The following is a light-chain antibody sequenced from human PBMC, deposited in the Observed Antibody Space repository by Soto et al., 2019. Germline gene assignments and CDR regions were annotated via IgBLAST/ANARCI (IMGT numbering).Light chain of an antibody. CDR3: QQSDSHPIT. Sequence: DIQMTQSPSSLSASVGDRVTITCRASQDISNYLNWYQQRPGKAPKLLIYDASNLERGVPSRFSGTRSGTHFTLAITSLQPDDVATYYCQQSDSHPITFGQGTRLEI. V-gene: IGKV1-33*01. CDR2: DAS. J-gene: IGKJ5*01. CDR1: QDISNY.